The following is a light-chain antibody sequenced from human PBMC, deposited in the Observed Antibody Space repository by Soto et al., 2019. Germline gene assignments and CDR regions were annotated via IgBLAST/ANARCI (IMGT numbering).Light chain of an antibody. CDR3: QSYDSSLSAWV. CDR2: GNS. CDR1: SSNIGAGYD. Sequence: QSVLTQPPSVSGAPGQRVTISCTGSSSNIGAGYDVHWYQQLPGTAPKLLIYGNSSRPSGVPDRFSGSKSGTSASLAITGLQAEDEADYYCQSYDSSLSAWVFCGGTKLTVL. J-gene: IGLJ3*02. V-gene: IGLV1-40*01.